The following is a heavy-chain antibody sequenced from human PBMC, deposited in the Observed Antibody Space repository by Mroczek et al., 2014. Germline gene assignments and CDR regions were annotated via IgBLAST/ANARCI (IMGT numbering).Heavy chain of an antibody. CDR1: GYTFTSYD. CDR2: MNPNSGNT. D-gene: IGHD4-17*01. CDR3: ATIFLGDYGWYFDL. J-gene: IGHJ2*01. Sequence: QVQLQQSGAEVKKPGASVKVSCKASGYTFTSYDINWVRQATGQGLEWMGWMNPNSGNTGYAQKFQGRVTMTRNTSISTAYMELSSLRSEDTAVYYCATIFLGDYGWYFDLWGRGTLVTVSS. V-gene: IGHV1-8*01.